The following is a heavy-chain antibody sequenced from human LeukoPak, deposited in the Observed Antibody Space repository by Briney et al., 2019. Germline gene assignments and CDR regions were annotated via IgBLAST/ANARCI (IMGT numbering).Heavy chain of an antibody. CDR3: ARSSLGARGMVRGVIHFDY. V-gene: IGHV4-31*03. Sequence: SETLSLTCTVSGGSISSGGYYWSWIRQHPGKGLEWIGYIYYSGSTYYNPSLKSRVTISVDTSKNQFSLKLSSVTAADTAVYYCARSSLGARGMVRGVIHFDYWGQGTLVTVSS. D-gene: IGHD3-10*01. J-gene: IGHJ4*02. CDR1: GGSISSGGYY. CDR2: IYYSGST.